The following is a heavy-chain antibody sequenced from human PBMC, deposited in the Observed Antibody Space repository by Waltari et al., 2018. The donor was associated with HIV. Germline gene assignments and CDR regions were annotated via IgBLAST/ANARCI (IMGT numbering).Heavy chain of an antibody. CDR3: ARRTYSSSWYYFDY. J-gene: IGHJ4*02. Sequence: EVQLVQSGAEVKKPGESLKISCKGSGYSFSTYWIGWVRQMPGKGLEWMGIIFPGDSDTKYSPSFQGQVSISADKTLSTAYLQWSGLQASDTAMYYCARRTYSSSWYYFDYWGQGTLVTVSS. V-gene: IGHV5-51*03. CDR2: IFPGDSDT. CDR1: GYSFSTYW. D-gene: IGHD6-13*01.